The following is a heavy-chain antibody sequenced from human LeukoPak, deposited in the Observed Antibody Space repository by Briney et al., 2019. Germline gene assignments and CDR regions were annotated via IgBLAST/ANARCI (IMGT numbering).Heavy chain of an antibody. CDR3: ARDRLLWFY. CDR2: IYYSGST. CDR1: GGSISSYY. D-gene: IGHD3-10*01. V-gene: IGHV4-59*01. J-gene: IGHJ4*02. Sequence: NPSETLSLTCTVSGGSISSYYWSWIRQPPGKGLEWIGYIYYSGSTNYNPSLKSRVTISVDTSKNQFSLKLSSVTAADTAVYYCARDRLLWFYWGQGTLVTVSS.